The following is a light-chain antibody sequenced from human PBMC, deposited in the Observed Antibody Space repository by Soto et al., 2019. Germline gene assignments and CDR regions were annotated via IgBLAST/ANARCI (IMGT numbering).Light chain of an antibody. CDR3: QQYGSSPLT. CDR1: QRVSSSY. J-gene: IGKJ4*01. Sequence: EIVLTQSPGTLSLSPGERATLSCRASQRVSSSYLAWYQQKPGQAPRLLIYGASSRATGIPDRLSGSGSGTDFTLTISRLEPEDFAVYYCQQYGSSPLTFGGGTKVEIK. V-gene: IGKV3-20*01. CDR2: GAS.